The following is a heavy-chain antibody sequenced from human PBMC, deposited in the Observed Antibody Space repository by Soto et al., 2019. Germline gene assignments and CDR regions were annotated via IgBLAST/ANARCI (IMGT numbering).Heavy chain of an antibody. CDR2: ISGGGGLT. CDR3: AKTPRQWLVYFDY. V-gene: IGHV3-23*01. Sequence: PGGSLRLSCVASGFTFMDFAMGWVRQAPGKGLEWVSTISGGGGLTSYADSVKGHFTISRDNSKTTVYLQMNSLRAEDTAVYYCAKTPRQWLVYFDYWGQGALVTVSS. D-gene: IGHD6-19*01. J-gene: IGHJ4*02. CDR1: GFTFMDFA.